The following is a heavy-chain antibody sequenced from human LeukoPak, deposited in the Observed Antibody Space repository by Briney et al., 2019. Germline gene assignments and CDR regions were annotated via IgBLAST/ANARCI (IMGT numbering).Heavy chain of an antibody. J-gene: IGHJ4*02. V-gene: IGHV3-33*05. Sequence: GTSLRLSCAASGFMFPSFGIHWVRQAPGQGLEWVAVISYDGSNKYYADSVKGRFTISRDNSKNTLYLQMNRLRAEDTAVYYCARDGGLHTNFDYWGQGTLLTVSS. CDR1: GFMFPSFG. D-gene: IGHD2-15*01. CDR3: ARDGGLHTNFDY. CDR2: ISYDGSNK.